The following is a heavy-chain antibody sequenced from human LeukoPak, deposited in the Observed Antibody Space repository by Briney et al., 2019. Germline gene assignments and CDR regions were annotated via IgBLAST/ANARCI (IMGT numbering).Heavy chain of an antibody. D-gene: IGHD5-24*01. V-gene: IGHV3-23*01. CDR2: ISGSGGST. J-gene: IGHJ1*01. CDR1: GFTFSSYA. Sequence: GGSLRLSCAASGFTFSSYAMSWVRQAPGKGLEWVSAISGSGGSTYYADSVKGRFTISRDNSKNTLYLQMNSLRAEDTAVYYCAKDHRDGYNTRAAAEYFQHWGQGTLVTVSS. CDR3: AKDHRDGYNTRAAAEYFQH.